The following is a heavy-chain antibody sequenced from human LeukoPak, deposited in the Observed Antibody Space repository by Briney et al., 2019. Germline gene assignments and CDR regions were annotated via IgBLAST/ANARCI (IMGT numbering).Heavy chain of an antibody. CDR3: ARGVVVAATFRGAFDI. J-gene: IGHJ3*02. CDR2: INPSGGST. D-gene: IGHD2-15*01. Sequence: ASVKVSCKASGYTFTSYYMHWVRQAPGQGLEWMGIINPSGGSTSYAQKFQGRVTMTRDTSTSTVYMELSSLRSEDTAVYYCARGVVVAATFRGAFDIWGQGTMVTVSS. CDR1: GYTFTSYY. V-gene: IGHV1-46*01.